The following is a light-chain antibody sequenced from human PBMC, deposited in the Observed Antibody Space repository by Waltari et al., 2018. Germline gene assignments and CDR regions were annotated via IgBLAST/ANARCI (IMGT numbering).Light chain of an antibody. CDR2: GAS. V-gene: IGKV3-20*01. J-gene: IGKJ1*01. Sequence: EIVLTQSPGTLSFSRGERATLACRTSQSVSRALDWSQQNPGQAPRLLIYGASNRATGIPDRFSGSGSGTDFSLIISRREPEDFAVYYCQHYVSLPVTFGQGTKVEIK. CDR3: QHYVSLPVT. CDR1: QSVSRA.